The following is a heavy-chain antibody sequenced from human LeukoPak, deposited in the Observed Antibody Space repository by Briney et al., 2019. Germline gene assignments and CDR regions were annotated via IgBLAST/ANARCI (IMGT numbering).Heavy chain of an antibody. CDR3: ATTIVGATGFDY. Sequence: GGSLRLSCAASGFTFSSYAMSWVRQAPGKGLEWVSAISGSGGSTYYADSVKGRFTISRDNSKNTLYLQMNSLRAEDTAVYYCATTIVGATGFDYWGQGTLVTVSS. CDR1: GFTFSSYA. V-gene: IGHV3-23*01. J-gene: IGHJ4*02. CDR2: ISGSGGST. D-gene: IGHD1-26*01.